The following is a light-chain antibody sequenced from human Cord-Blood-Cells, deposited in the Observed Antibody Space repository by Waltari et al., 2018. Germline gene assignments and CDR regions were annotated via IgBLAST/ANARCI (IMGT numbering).Light chain of an antibody. CDR3: QQYNSYWT. CDR1: QSISSW. J-gene: IGKJ1*01. CDR2: DAT. Sequence: DIQMTQSTSTLSAYVGDRVTITCRASQSISSWLAWYQQKPGKAPKLLIYDATSMESGVPSRFSGSGSGTEFTLTIISLQPDDFATYYCQQYNSYWTFGQGNKVEIK. V-gene: IGKV1-5*01.